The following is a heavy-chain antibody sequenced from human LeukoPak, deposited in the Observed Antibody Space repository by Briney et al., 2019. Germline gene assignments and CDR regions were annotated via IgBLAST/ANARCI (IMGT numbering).Heavy chain of an antibody. J-gene: IGHJ4*02. CDR2: IYYSGST. CDR3: ARRGYYGSGSYFDY. V-gene: IGHV4-39*01. Sequence: SETLSLTCTVSGGSISSSSYYWGWIRQPPGKGLVWIGSIYYSGSTYYNPSLKSRVTISVDTSKKQFSLKLSSVTAADTAVYYCARRGYYGSGSYFDYWGQGTLVTVSS. D-gene: IGHD3-10*01. CDR1: GGSISSSSYY.